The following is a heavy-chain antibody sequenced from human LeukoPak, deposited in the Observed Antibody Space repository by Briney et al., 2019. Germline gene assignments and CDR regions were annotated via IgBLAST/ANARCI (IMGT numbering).Heavy chain of an antibody. CDR1: GFTFSSYA. V-gene: IGHV3-23*01. J-gene: IGHJ4*02. D-gene: IGHD4-17*01. Sequence: GGSLRLSCAASGFTFSSYAMSWVRQAPGKGLEWVSGISGGGGSTDYADSVKGRFTISRDNFKNTLYLQMNSLRAEDTAVYYCARDWGGGYGDHYFDYWGQGTLVTVSS. CDR3: ARDWGGGYGDHYFDY. CDR2: ISGGGGST.